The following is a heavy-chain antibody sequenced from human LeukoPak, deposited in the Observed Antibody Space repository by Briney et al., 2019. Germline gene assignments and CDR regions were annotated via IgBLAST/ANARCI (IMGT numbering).Heavy chain of an antibody. D-gene: IGHD3-10*01. CDR3: ARQGEIQHGSASYYFDW. V-gene: IGHV4-39*01. CDR2: ASGYYGGDS. CDR1: GASITSRDFY. Sequence: SETLSLTCTVSGASITSRDFYWGWFRQPPGKGVEWIGSASGYYGGDSFYNTSLESRVTISIHTSKNQFSLNLSSVTAADTAVYYSARQGEIQHGSASYYFDWWGQGTLVIVNS. J-gene: IGHJ4*02.